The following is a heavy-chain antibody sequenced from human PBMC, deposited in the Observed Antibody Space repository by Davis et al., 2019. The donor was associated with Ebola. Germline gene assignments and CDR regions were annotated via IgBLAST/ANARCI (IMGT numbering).Heavy chain of an antibody. CDR1: GGSISSSSYY. J-gene: IGHJ4*02. D-gene: IGHD3-10*01. V-gene: IGHV4-39*01. Sequence: SETLSLTCTVSGGSISSSSYYWGWIRQPPGKGLEWIGSIYYSGSTYYNPSLKSRVTISVDTSKNQFSLKLSSVTAADTAVYYCATIWFREFLLFYWGQGTLVTVSS. CDR3: ATIWFREFLLFY. CDR2: IYYSGST.